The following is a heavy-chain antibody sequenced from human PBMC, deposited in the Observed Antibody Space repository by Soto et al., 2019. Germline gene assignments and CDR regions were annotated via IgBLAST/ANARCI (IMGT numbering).Heavy chain of an antibody. D-gene: IGHD2-2*01. Sequence: RGSLRLSCAASGFTFSSYAMSWVRQAPGKGLEWVSAISGSGGSTYYADSVKGRFTISRDNSKNTLYLQMNSLRAEDTAVYYCAKFPGVVPVMGEDYWGQGTLVTVSS. J-gene: IGHJ4*02. V-gene: IGHV3-23*01. CDR1: GFTFSSYA. CDR3: AKFPGVVPVMGEDY. CDR2: ISGSGGST.